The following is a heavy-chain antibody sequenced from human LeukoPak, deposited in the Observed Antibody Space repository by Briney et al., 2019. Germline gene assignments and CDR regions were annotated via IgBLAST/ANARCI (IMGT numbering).Heavy chain of an antibody. Sequence: GGSLRLSCAASGFTVSSNYMSWVRQAPGKGLEWVSVIYSGGSTYYSDSVKGRFTISRDNSKNTLYLQMNSLRAEDTAVYYCASAPIMAYFDYWGQGTLVTVSS. CDR3: ASAPIMAYFDY. CDR2: IYSGGST. J-gene: IGHJ4*02. D-gene: IGHD2-8*01. CDR1: GFTVSSNY. V-gene: IGHV3-66*01.